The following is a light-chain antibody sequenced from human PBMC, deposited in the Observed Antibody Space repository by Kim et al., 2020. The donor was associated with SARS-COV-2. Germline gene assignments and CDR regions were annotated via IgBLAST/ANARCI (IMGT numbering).Light chain of an antibody. V-gene: IGKV3-15*01. Sequence: VAPGERAPLSCRASQSVLTDLAWYQQKPGQAPRLLIYAASTRATGVPARFSGSGSGTEFTLTISSLQSEDFAVYFCQQYYNRPPCTFGQGTKLEI. CDR3: QQYYNRPPCT. CDR1: QSVLTD. CDR2: AAS. J-gene: IGKJ2*02.